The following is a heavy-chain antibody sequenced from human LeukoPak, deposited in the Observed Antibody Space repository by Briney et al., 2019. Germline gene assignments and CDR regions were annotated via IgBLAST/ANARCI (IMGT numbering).Heavy chain of an antibody. CDR3: ATGRYCSSTSCPARGGDY. V-gene: IGHV4-34*01. J-gene: IGHJ4*02. Sequence: PSETLSLTCAVYGGSFSGYYRSWIRQPPGKGLEWIGEINHSGSTNYNPSLKSRVTISVDTSKNQFSLKLSSVTAADTAVYYCATGRYCSSTSCPARGGDYWGQGTLVTVSS. D-gene: IGHD2-2*01. CDR1: GGSFSGYY. CDR2: INHSGST.